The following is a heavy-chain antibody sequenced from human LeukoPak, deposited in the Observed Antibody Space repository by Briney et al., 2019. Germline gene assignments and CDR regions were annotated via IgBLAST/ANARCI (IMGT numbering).Heavy chain of an antibody. Sequence: GGSLRLSCAASGFTFSSYSMNWARQAPGKGLEWVSYITSSSNTVHYADSVKGRFTLSRDNAKSSPYLQMSSLRAEDTAIYYCARLLSGWYLADYWGQGTLVTVSS. J-gene: IGHJ4*02. CDR1: GFTFSSYS. V-gene: IGHV3-48*01. CDR3: ARLLSGWYLADY. D-gene: IGHD6-19*01. CDR2: ITSSSNTV.